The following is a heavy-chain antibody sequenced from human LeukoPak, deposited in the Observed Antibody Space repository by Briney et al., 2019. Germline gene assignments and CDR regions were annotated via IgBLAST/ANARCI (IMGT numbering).Heavy chain of an antibody. CDR1: GGSISTSSYY. J-gene: IGHJ4*02. V-gene: IGHV4-39*07. Sequence: PSETLSLTCTVSGGSISTSSYYWGWVRQPPGKGLEWIGEINHSGSTNYNPSLKSRITISVDTSKNQFSLKLSSVTAADTAVYYCARGHSVDTAMFLGYWGQGTLVTVSS. CDR3: ARGHSVDTAMFLGY. CDR2: INHSGST. D-gene: IGHD5-18*01.